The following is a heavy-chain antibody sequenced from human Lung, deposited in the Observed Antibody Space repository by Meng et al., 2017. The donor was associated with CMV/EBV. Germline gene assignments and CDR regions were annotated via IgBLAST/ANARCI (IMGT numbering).Heavy chain of an antibody. J-gene: IGHJ4*02. Sequence: QQQLKGSGPGLVGPSETLSLTCTVSGGSISSSGYYWGWIRQPPGKGLEWIGSIHYRGSTYYNPSLKGRVTISVDTSKNQFSLKVNSVTAADTAVYYCGREALSIAVASTDHWGQGTLVTVSS. CDR1: GGSISSSGYY. V-gene: IGHV4-39*07. CDR3: GREALSIAVASTDH. CDR2: IHYRGST. D-gene: IGHD6-19*01.